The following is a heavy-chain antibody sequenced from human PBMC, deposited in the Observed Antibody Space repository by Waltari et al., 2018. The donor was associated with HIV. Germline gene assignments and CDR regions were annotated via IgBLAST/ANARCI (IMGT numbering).Heavy chain of an antibody. CDR2: IYYSGST. D-gene: IGHD3-10*01. CDR1: GGSISSTSYY. V-gene: IGHV4-39*07. Sequence: QLQLQESGPGLVKPSETLSLPCTVPGGSISSTSYYWGWIRKAPGKGEGWIGSIYYSGSTYYNPSLKSRVTISVDTSKNQFSLKLSSVTAADTAVYYCARAVLLWFGELRGRYHNWFDPWGQGTLVTVSS. J-gene: IGHJ5*02. CDR3: ARAVLLWFGELRGRYHNWFDP.